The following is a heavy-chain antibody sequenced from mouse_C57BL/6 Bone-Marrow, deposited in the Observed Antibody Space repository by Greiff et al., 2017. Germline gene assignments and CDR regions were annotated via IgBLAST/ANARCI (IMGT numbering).Heavy chain of an antibody. CDR1: GFNIKDDY. J-gene: IGHJ2*01. V-gene: IGHV14-4*01. Sequence: DVKLVESGAELVRPGASVKLSCTASGFNIKDDYMHWVKQRPEQGLEWIGWIDPENGDTEYASKFQGKATITADTSSNTAYLQLSSLTSEDTAVYYCTTSNSHFDYWGLGTTLTVSS. CDR2: IDPENGDT. D-gene: IGHD2-5*01. CDR3: TTSNSHFDY.